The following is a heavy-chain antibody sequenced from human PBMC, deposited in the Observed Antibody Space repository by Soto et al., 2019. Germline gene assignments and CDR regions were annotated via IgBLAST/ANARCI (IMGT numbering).Heavy chain of an antibody. D-gene: IGHD1-26*01. CDR1: GDSIRHDDYY. CDR2: IFHNGNS. Sequence: QAHLQESGPGLVKPSQTLSLVCTVSGDSIRHDDYYWSWIRQPPGKGLEWIGYIFHNGNSYFNPSLESRVTISVDTSKNHFSLTLTSVSAADSAVYFCARAAFDSGQSVKIYFFDSWGQGTRVTVSS. J-gene: IGHJ5*01. V-gene: IGHV4-30-4*01. CDR3: ARAAFDSGQSVKIYFFDS.